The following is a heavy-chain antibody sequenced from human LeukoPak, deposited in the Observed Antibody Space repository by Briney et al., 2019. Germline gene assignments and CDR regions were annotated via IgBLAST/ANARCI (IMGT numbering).Heavy chain of an antibody. CDR3: AIDITSFHCCFDY. Sequence: ASVKVSCKASGYTFTSDYLRWVRQAPGQGLEWMGIINPSDGDTIYAQKFQGRVTMTSDTSTSTVYMELSSLRSEDTAVYYCAIDITSFHCCFDYWGQGTLVTVSS. J-gene: IGHJ4*02. D-gene: IGHD3-10*01. CDR1: GYTFTSDY. V-gene: IGHV1-46*01. CDR2: INPSDGDT.